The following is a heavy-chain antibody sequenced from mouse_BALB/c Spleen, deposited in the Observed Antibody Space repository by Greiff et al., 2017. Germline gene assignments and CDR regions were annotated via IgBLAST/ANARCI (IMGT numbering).Heavy chain of an antibody. D-gene: IGHD1-1*01. Sequence: EVQRVESGGGLVQPGGSLKLSCAASGFTFSSYGMSWVRQTPDKRLELVATINSNGGSTYYPDSVKGRFTISRDNAKNTLYLQMSSLKSEDTAMYYCARGGGGSYYYGWGQGTSVTVSS. V-gene: IGHV5-6-3*01. CDR3: ARGGGGSYYYG. CDR1: GFTFSSYG. J-gene: IGHJ4*01. CDR2: INSNGGST.